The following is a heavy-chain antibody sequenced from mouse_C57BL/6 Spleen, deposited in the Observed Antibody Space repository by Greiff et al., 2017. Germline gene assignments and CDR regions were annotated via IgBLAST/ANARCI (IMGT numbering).Heavy chain of an antibody. J-gene: IGHJ3*01. Sequence: EVQLQQSGPELVKPGASVKMSCKASGYTFTDYNMHWVKQSHGKSLEWIGYINPNDGGTSYNQKFKGKATLTVNKSSSTAYMELSSLTSEDSAVYYCARVYYGNNWFAYWGQGTLVTVSA. CDR1: GYTFTDYN. CDR2: INPNDGGT. V-gene: IGHV1-22*01. D-gene: IGHD2-1*01. CDR3: ARVYYGNNWFAY.